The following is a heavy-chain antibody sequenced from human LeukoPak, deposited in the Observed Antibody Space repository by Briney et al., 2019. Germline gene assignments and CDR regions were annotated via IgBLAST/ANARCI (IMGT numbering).Heavy chain of an antibody. V-gene: IGHV3-30*18. CDR3: VKDRYNSGWYPGY. J-gene: IGHJ4*02. CDR1: GFTFSSYG. Sequence: GGSLRLSCAASGFTFSSYGMHWVRQAPGKGLEWVAVISYDGSDKYHAESVKGRFTISRDNSKNTLYLQMNSLGAEDTAVYYCVKDRYNSGWYPGYWGQGTLVTVSS. CDR2: ISYDGSDK. D-gene: IGHD6-19*01.